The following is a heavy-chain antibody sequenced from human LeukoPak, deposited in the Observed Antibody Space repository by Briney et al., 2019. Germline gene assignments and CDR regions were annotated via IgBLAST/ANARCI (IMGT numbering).Heavy chain of an antibody. J-gene: IGHJ3*02. CDR1: GGSISSYY. Sequence: PSETLSPTCTVSGGSISSYYWSWIRQPAGKGLEWIGRIYTSGSTNYNPSLKSRVTMSVDTSKNQFSLKLSSVTAADTAVYYCARDLATYYDFWSGYYIAFDIWGQGTMVTVSS. V-gene: IGHV4-4*07. CDR2: IYTSGST. D-gene: IGHD3-3*01. CDR3: ARDLATYYDFWSGYYIAFDI.